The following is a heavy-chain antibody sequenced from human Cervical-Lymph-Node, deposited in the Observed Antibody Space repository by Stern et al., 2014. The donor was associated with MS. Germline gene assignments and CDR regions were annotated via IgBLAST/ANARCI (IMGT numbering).Heavy chain of an antibody. V-gene: IGHV3-30*04. CDR3: AKGGSGSYLD. D-gene: IGHD1-26*01. CDR1: GFVFRRYA. J-gene: IGHJ4*02. CDR2: ISYDGRDK. Sequence: VQLLESGGGVVQPGRSLRLSCAASGFVFRRYALHWVRQAPGKGLEWVALISYDGRDKYYTDSVKCRFTVSRDNSNNTVDLEMNSLRLEDTAVYYCAKGGSGSYLDWGQGSLVTVSS.